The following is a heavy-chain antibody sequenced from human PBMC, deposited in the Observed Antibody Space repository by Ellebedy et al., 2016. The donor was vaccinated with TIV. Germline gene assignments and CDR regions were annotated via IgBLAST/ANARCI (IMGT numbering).Heavy chain of an antibody. CDR2: INPSDGGT. CDR1: GYAFTKYY. CDR3: AAYGSGRYILFDN. Sequence: ASVKVSCKAFGYAFTKYYIHWVRQAPGQGLEWMGIINPSDGGTTYAQKFQGRVTMTRDTSTSTAYMDLSSLRSEDTAVYYCAAYGSGRYILFDNWGQGTLVTVSS. V-gene: IGHV1-46*01. J-gene: IGHJ4*02. D-gene: IGHD3-10*01.